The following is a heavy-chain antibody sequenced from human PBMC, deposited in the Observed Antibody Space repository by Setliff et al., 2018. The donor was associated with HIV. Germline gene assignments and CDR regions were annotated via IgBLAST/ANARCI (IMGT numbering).Heavy chain of an antibody. D-gene: IGHD3-3*01. CDR2: MTPNSGNT. Sequence: ASVKVSCKASGYTFTSYDINWVRQATGQGLEWMGWMTPNSGNTGYAQKFKGRVTMTRNTSISTAYMELSSLRSEDTAVYYCARGPASKYYNFWSGYEGFYYYYMDVWGKGTTVTVSS. V-gene: IGHV1-8*02. CDR1: GYTFTSYD. J-gene: IGHJ6*03. CDR3: ARGPASKYYNFWSGYEGFYYYYMDV.